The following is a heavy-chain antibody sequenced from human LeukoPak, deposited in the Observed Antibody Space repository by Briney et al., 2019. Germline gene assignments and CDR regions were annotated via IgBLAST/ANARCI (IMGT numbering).Heavy chain of an antibody. V-gene: IGHV3-7*03. Sequence: GGSLRLSCAASRFTFITYWMSWVRQAPGKGLEWVANIKQDGSEKYYVDSVKGRFTISRDNAKNSLYLRMNSLRVEDTAVYYCARAKGAAGTYLFDYWGQGTLVTVSS. D-gene: IGHD6-13*01. CDR2: IKQDGSEK. CDR3: ARAKGAAGTYLFDY. J-gene: IGHJ4*02. CDR1: RFTFITYW.